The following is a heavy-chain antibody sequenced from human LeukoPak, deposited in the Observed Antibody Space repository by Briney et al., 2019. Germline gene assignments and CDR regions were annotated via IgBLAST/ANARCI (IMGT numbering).Heavy chain of an antibody. CDR1: EFTFSSYV. D-gene: IGHD3-16*01. J-gene: IGHJ4*02. Sequence: GGSLRLSCAASEFTFSSYVMTWVRQAPGKGLEWVSAISGSGGSTYYADSMKGRFTISRDNSKNTLYLQMDSLRAEDTAVYYCANHKLGADYWGQGTLVTVSS. CDR2: ISGSGGST. CDR3: ANHKLGADY. V-gene: IGHV3-23*01.